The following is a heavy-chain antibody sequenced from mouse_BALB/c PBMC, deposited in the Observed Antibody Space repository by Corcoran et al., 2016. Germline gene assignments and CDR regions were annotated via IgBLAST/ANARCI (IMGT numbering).Heavy chain of an antibody. J-gene: IGHJ4*01. Sequence: QVQLQQSGAELMKPGASVKISCKATGYTFSSYWIEWVKQRPGHGLEWIGEILPGSGSTNYNEKFKGKATFTADTSSNTAYMQLSSLTSEDSAGYYCARSDGNYYAMDYWGQGTSVTVSS. V-gene: IGHV1-9*01. CDR1: GYTFSSYW. CDR3: ARSDGNYYAMDY. CDR2: ILPGSGST. D-gene: IGHD2-1*01.